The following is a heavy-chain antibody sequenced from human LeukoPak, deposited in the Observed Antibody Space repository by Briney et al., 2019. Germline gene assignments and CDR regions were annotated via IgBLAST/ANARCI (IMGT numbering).Heavy chain of an antibody. Sequence: ASVEVSCKASGYTFTGYDMHWVRQAPGQGLEWMGWINPNSGGTNYAQKFQGRVTMTRDTSISTAYMELSRLRSDDTAVYYCARVYNWNDGDDYWGQGTLVTVSS. J-gene: IGHJ4*02. CDR2: INPNSGGT. V-gene: IGHV1-2*02. D-gene: IGHD1-1*01. CDR3: ARVYNWNDGDDY. CDR1: GYTFTGYD.